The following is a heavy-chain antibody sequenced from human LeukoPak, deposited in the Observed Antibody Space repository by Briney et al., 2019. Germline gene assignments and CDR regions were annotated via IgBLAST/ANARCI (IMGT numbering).Heavy chain of an antibody. D-gene: IGHD3-10*01. V-gene: IGHV3-7*01. CDR3: ASGWYRELPEN. Sequence: GGSLRLSCAASGFTFTSYWMSTVPEAPGQGLRGVANIKRDGSEKYYVDSVKGRFTITTDNAKNSLYLQMNSLRAEDTAVYYCASGWYRELPENWGQGTLVTVSS. J-gene: IGHJ4*02. CDR2: IKRDGSEK. CDR1: GFTFTSYW.